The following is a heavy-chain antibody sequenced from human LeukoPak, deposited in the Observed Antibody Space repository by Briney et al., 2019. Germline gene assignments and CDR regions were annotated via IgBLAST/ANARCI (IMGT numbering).Heavy chain of an antibody. J-gene: IGHJ4*02. D-gene: IGHD1/OR15-1a*01. V-gene: IGHV4-39*01. CDR1: GGSISSSSYY. CDR2: IYYSGST. Sequence: SETLSLTCTVSGGSISSSSYYWGWIRQPPGKGLEWIGSIYYSGSTYYTPSLKSRVTISVDTSKNQFSLKLSSVTAADTAVYYCARPSRTSVFDYWGQGTLVTVSS. CDR3: ARPSRTSVFDY.